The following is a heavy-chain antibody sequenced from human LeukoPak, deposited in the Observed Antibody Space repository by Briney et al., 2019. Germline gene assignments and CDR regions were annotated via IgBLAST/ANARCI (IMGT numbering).Heavy chain of an antibody. CDR1: GFNLSVYG. CDR2: MWHDGSNK. V-gene: IGHV3-33*01. D-gene: IGHD1-26*01. Sequence: GRSLRLSCTASGFNLSVYGMHWVRQAPGKGLEWVAVMWHDGSNKHYADSVKGRFTISRDNSKNTLYLQMNSLRAEDTAVYYCASQYSGSYYSLKSWGQGTLVTVSS. CDR3: ASQYSGSYYSLKS. J-gene: IGHJ4*02.